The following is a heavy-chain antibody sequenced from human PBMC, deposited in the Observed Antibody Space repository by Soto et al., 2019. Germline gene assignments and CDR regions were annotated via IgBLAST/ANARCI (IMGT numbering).Heavy chain of an antibody. CDR1: GYTFTSYY. CDR3: ARGVGYYDSSGYFAY. CDR2: IIPSFGTA. J-gene: IGHJ4*02. V-gene: IGHV1-69*13. D-gene: IGHD3-22*01. Sequence: ASVKVSCKASGYTFTSYYMHCARQAPGQGLEWMGGIIPSFGTASYAQKFQGRVTITADESTSTAYMELSSLRSEDTAVYYCARGVGYYDSSGYFAYWGQGTLVTGSS.